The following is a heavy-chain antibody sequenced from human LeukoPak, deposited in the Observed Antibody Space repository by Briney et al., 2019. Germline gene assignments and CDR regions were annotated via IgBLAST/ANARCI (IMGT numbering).Heavy chain of an antibody. Sequence: GGSLRLSCTTSGFPFSHYGMHSVRQAPGKGLEWVAIVNTDGSEKHYVDSVRGRFIVSRDNAKNSLYLQITSLRGDDTALYYCARSDQGPEEWGQGTLVTVSS. CDR3: ARSDQGPEE. J-gene: IGHJ4*02. CDR1: GFPFSHYG. V-gene: IGHV3-7*01. D-gene: IGHD2-2*01. CDR2: VNTDGSEK.